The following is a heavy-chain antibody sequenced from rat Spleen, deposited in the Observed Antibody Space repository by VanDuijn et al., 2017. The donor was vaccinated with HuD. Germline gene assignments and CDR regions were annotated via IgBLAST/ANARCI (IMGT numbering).Heavy chain of an antibody. CDR3: ARRGNSVYWNFDF. CDR1: GFTFSNYG. Sequence: EVQLVESGGGLVRPGRSLKFSCAASGFTFSNYGMAWVRQAPTKGLEWVATISYDGSNTYYRDSVKGRFTISRDNAKSTLYLQMDSLRSEDTATYYCARRGNSVYWNFDFWGPGTMVTVSS. V-gene: IGHV5-29*01. J-gene: IGHJ1*01. CDR2: ISYDGSNT. D-gene: IGHD4-4*01.